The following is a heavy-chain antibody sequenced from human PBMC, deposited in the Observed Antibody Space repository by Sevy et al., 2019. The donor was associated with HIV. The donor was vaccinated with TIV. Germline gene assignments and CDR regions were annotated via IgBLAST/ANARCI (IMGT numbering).Heavy chain of an antibody. Sequence: GGSLRLSCAASGFTVSSNYMSWVRQAPGKGLEWVSVIYSGGSTYYADSVKGRFTISRDNSKNPLYLQMNSLRAEDTAVYYCARGTLGPAAFDIWGQGTMVTVSS. J-gene: IGHJ3*02. CDR1: GFTVSSNY. V-gene: IGHV3-53*01. CDR2: IYSGGST. CDR3: ARGTLGPAAFDI. D-gene: IGHD2-2*01.